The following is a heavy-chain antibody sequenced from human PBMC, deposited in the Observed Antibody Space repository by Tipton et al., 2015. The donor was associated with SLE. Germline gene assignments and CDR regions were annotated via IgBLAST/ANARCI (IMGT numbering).Heavy chain of an antibody. D-gene: IGHD5-18*01. CDR1: GYTFTGYY. CDR3: AIENTAMVALSYYYYGMDV. CDR2: INPNSGGT. J-gene: IGHJ6*02. V-gene: IGHV1-2*06. Sequence: QLVQSGPEVKKPGASVKVSCKASGYTFTGYYMHWVRQAPGQGLEWMGRINPNSGGTSYAQKFQGRVTMTRDTSISTAYMELSRLRSDDTAVYYCAIENTAMVALSYYYYGMDVWGQGTTVTVSS.